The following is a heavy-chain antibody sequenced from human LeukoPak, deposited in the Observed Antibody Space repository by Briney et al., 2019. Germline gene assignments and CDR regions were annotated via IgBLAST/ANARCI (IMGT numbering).Heavy chain of an antibody. CDR2: INWNGGST. D-gene: IGHD2-15*01. J-gene: IGHJ6*03. CDR3: ARVAPPRARELGYCSGGSCYSGVYYMDV. CDR1: GFTFDDYG. V-gene: IGHV3-20*04. Sequence: GGSLRLSCAASGFTFDDYGMSWVRQAPGKGLEWVSGINWNGGSTGYADSVKGRFTISRDNAKNSLYLQMNSLRAEDTALYYCARVAPPRARELGYCSGGSCYSGVYYMDVWGKGTTVTVSS.